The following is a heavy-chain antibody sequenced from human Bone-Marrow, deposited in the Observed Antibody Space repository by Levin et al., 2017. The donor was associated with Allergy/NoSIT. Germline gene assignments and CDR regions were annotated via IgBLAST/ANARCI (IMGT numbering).Heavy chain of an antibody. J-gene: IGHJ4*02. CDR2: IIPILGIA. CDR3: ARGWNRSWGIAVDVIEL. V-gene: IGHV1-69*02. D-gene: IGHD6-19*01. Sequence: SVKVSCKASGGTFSSYTISWVRQAPGQGLEWMGRIIPILGIANYAQKFQGRVTITADKSTSTAYMELSSLRSEDTAVYYCARGWNRSWGIAVDVIELWGQGTLVTVSS. CDR1: GGTFSSYT.